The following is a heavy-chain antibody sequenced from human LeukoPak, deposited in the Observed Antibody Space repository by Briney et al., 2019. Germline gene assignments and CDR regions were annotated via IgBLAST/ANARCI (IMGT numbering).Heavy chain of an antibody. CDR3: ARNRGYTYDYDSFDP. CDR2: ITYDGSVM. J-gene: IGHJ5*02. V-gene: IGHV3-30*19. Sequence: GGSLRLSCAASGFTFSSYGMYWVRQAPGKGLECVAFITYDGSVMYYADSVKGRFTISRDNSRDTLYLQVNSLRGDDTAIYYCARNRGYTYDYDSFDPWGQGTLVTVSS. D-gene: IGHD5-18*01. CDR1: GFTFSSYG.